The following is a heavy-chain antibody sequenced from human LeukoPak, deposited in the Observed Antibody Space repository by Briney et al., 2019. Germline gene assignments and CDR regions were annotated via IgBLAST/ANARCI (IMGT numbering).Heavy chain of an antibody. D-gene: IGHD3-22*01. V-gene: IGHV1-46*01. J-gene: IGHJ4*02. CDR3: LVRDSRDSFVGYYYDSSGYYYFDY. Sequence: ASVKVSCKASGGTFSSYAISWVRQAPGQGLEWMGIINPSGGSTSYAQKFQGRVTMTRDTSTSTVYMELSSLRSEDTAVYYCLVRDSRDSFVGYYYDSSGYYYFDYWGQGTLVTVSS. CDR1: GGTFSSYA. CDR2: INPSGGST.